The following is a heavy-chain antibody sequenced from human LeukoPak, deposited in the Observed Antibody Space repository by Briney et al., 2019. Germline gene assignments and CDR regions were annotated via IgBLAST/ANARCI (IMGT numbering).Heavy chain of an antibody. J-gene: IGHJ4*02. D-gene: IGHD2-2*01. CDR2: ISGGGDSA. CDR3: AKLGCTGTFCYANY. V-gene: IGHV3-23*01. Sequence: GGSLRLSCAASGFTFSDYAMTWVRQTPGKGLEWVSVISGGGDSADYADSMKGRFTISRDNSKNTLYLQMNSLRAEDTALYYCAKLGCTGTFCYANYWGQGTLVAVSS. CDR1: GFTFSDYA.